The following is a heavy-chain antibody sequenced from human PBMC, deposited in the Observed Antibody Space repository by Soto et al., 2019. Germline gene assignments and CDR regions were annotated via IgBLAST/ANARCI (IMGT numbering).Heavy chain of an antibody. CDR2: ISGSGGST. D-gene: IGHD2-15*01. CDR1: GFTFSSYA. CDR3: AKIALGYCSGGSCYLYYFDY. J-gene: IGHJ4*02. Sequence: GGSLRLSCAASGFTFSSYAMSWVRQAPGQGLEWVSAISGSGGSTYYADSVKGRFTISRDNSKNTLYLQMNSLRAEDTAVYYCAKIALGYCSGGSCYLYYFDYWGQGTLVTVSS. V-gene: IGHV3-23*01.